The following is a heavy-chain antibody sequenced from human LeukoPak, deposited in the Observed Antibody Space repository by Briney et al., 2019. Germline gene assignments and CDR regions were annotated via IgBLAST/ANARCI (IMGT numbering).Heavy chain of an antibody. CDR1: GGTFSSYA. J-gene: IGHJ3*02. V-gene: IGHV1-69*13. D-gene: IGHD6-25*01. Sequence: GASVKVSCKASGGTFSSYAISWVRQAPGQGLEWMGGIIPIFGTASYAQKFQGRVTITADESTSTAYMELSSLRSEDTAVYYCARAGLSRRDAFDIWGQGTMVTVSS. CDR2: IIPIFGTA. CDR3: ARAGLSRRDAFDI.